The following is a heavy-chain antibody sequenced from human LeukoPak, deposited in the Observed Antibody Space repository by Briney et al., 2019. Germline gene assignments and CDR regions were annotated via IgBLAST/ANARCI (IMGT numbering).Heavy chain of an antibody. Sequence: ASVKVSCKASGYTFTGYYMHWVRQAPGQGLEWMGWINPNSGGTNYAQKFQGRVTMTRDTSISTAYMELSRLRSDDTAVYYCARDFRQWLANYYFDYWGQGTLVTVSS. D-gene: IGHD6-19*01. CDR1: GYTFTGYY. J-gene: IGHJ4*02. CDR3: ARDFRQWLANYYFDY. V-gene: IGHV1-2*02. CDR2: INPNSGGT.